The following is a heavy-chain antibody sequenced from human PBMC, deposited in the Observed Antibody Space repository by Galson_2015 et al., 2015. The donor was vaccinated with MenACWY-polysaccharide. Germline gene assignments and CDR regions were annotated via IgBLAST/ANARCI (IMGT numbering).Heavy chain of an antibody. CDR2: IRSKAYGGTT. V-gene: IGHV3-49*03. CDR3: TRHAHYDILTGYSMYFDH. D-gene: IGHD3-9*01. Sequence: SLRLSCAASGFTFGDYAMSWFRQAPGKGLEWVGFIRSKAYGGTTEYAASVKGRFTISRDDSKSIAYLQMNSLKTEDTAVYYCTRHAHYDILTGYSMYFDHWGQGTLVTVSS. CDR1: GFTFGDYA. J-gene: IGHJ4*02.